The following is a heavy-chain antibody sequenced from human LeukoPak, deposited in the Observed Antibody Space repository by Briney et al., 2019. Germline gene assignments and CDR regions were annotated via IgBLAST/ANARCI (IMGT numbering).Heavy chain of an antibody. CDR3: ARVFNTVGFDY. D-gene: IGHD4-23*01. CDR2: IKPDGGEK. CDR1: GSTFRNYG. Sequence: GGSLRLSCAVSGSTFRNYGMSWVRQAPGKGLEWVASIKPDGGEKFSVDSVKGRFTISRDNARNSLDLQMNSLRAEDTAVYYCARVFNTVGFDYWGQGILVTVSS. J-gene: IGHJ4*02. V-gene: IGHV3-7*01.